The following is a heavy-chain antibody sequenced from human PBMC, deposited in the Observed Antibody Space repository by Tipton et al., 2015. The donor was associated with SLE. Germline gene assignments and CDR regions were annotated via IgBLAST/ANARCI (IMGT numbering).Heavy chain of an antibody. Sequence: TLSLTCAVYGGSFSDYYWSWIRQPPGKGLEWIGEINHSGSTNYNPSLKSRVTISVDTSKNQFSLKLSSVTAADTAVYYCARGYGSGSYDYYYGMDVWGQGTTVTVSS. CDR1: GGSFSDYY. D-gene: IGHD3-10*01. CDR2: INHSGST. V-gene: IGHV4-34*01. CDR3: ARGYGSGSYDYYYGMDV. J-gene: IGHJ6*02.